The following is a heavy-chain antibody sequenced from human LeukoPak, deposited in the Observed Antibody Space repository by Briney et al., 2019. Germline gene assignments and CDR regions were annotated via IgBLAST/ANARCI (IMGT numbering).Heavy chain of an antibody. Sequence: GGSLRLSCAVSGFTFSRYWMSWVRQAPGKGLEWVANIKEDGSEKYYVDSVKGRFTISRDNAKNSLYLQMNSLRAEDTAVYYCARERHYDFWSSYYSFFDYWGQGTLVTVSS. CDR1: GFTFSRYW. CDR2: IKEDGSEK. D-gene: IGHD3-3*01. CDR3: ARERHYDFWSSYYSFFDY. V-gene: IGHV3-7*01. J-gene: IGHJ4*02.